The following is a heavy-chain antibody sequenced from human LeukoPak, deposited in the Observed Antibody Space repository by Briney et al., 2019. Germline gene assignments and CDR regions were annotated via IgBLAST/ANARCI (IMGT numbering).Heavy chain of an antibody. D-gene: IGHD1-26*01. Sequence: GGSLRPSCAASGFTFSNAWMSWVRQAPGKGLEWVGRIKSKTDGGTTDYAAPVKGRFTISRDELKNMLYVQMNSLKTEDTAVYYCRNGGSSQIWGQGTMVTVSS. CDR2: IKSKTDGGTT. CDR3: RNGGSSQI. CDR1: GFTFSNAW. V-gene: IGHV3-15*01. J-gene: IGHJ3*02.